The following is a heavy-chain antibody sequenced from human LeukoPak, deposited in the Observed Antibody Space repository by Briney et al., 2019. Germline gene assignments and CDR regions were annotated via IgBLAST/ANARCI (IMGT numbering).Heavy chain of an antibody. J-gene: IGHJ4*02. V-gene: IGHV3-48*03. D-gene: IGHD4-17*01. CDR1: GFTFSGHE. CDR3: ARADPYGDSTPDY. CDR2: ISTTGSTI. Sequence: GGSLRLSCAASGFTFSGHEMIWVRQSPGKGLEWLSYISTTGSTIYYADPVKGRFTISRDNAKNSLYLQMNSLRAEDTAIYFCARADPYGDSTPDYWGQGTPVIVSS.